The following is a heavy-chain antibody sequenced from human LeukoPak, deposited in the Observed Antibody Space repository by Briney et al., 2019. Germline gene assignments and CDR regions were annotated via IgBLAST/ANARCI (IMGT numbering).Heavy chain of an antibody. CDR1: GYTFTSYG. D-gene: IGHD1-1*01. J-gene: IGHJ4*02. Sequence: GASVKVSCKASGYTFTSYGISWVRQAPGQGLEWMGWISAYNGNTNYAQKLQGRVTMTTDTSTSTAYMELRSLRSVDTAVYYCAREGLYNWNAKTDYWGQGTLVTVSS. CDR2: ISAYNGNT. CDR3: AREGLYNWNAKTDY. V-gene: IGHV1-18*01.